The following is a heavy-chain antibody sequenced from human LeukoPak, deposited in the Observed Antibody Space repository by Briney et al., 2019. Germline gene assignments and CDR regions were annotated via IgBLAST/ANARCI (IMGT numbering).Heavy chain of an antibody. V-gene: IGHV4-39*07. CDR3: ARDPAAADYFDY. D-gene: IGHD6-13*01. Sequence: SGTLSLTCTVSGGSISSSSYYWGWIRQPPGKGLEWIGSIYYSGSTYYNPSLKSRVTISVDTSKNQFSLKLSSVTAADTAVYYCARDPAAADYFDYWGQGTLVTVSS. J-gene: IGHJ4*02. CDR2: IYYSGST. CDR1: GGSISSSSYY.